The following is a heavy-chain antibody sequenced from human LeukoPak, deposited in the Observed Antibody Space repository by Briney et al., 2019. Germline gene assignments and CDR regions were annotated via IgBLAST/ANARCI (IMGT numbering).Heavy chain of an antibody. J-gene: IGHJ4*02. V-gene: IGHV4-59*01. CDR2: IYYSGST. D-gene: IGHD6-19*01. CDR3: ARGIAVAMDY. CDR1: GGSISSYY. Sequence: NTSETLSLTCTVSGGSISSYYWSWIRQPPGKGLEWIGYIYYSGSTNYNPSLKSRVTISVDTSKNQFSLKLGSVTAADTAVYYCARGIAVAMDYWGQGTLVTVSS.